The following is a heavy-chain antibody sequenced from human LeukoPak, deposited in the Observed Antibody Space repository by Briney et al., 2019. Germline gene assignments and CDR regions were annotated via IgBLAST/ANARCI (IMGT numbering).Heavy chain of an antibody. Sequence: ASVKVSCKASGYTFTGYYMHWVRQAPGQGLEWMGWINPNSGGTNYAQKFQGRVTMTRDTSISTAYMELSRLRSDDTAVYYCARDPPELGYCTNGVCVGDYWGQGTLVTVSS. CDR3: ARDPPELGYCTNGVCVGDY. J-gene: IGHJ4*02. CDR2: INPNSGGT. D-gene: IGHD2-8*01. CDR1: GYTFTGYY. V-gene: IGHV1-2*02.